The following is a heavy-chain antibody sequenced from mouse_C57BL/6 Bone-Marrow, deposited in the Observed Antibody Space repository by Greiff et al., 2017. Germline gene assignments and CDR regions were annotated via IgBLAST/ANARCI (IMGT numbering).Heavy chain of an antibody. D-gene: IGHD4-1*01. J-gene: IGHJ3*01. V-gene: IGHV2-2*01. CDR1: GFSLTSYG. Sequence: QVQLQQSGPGLVQPSQSLSITCTVSGFSLTSYGVHWVRQSPGKGLEWLGVIWSGGSTDYNAAFISRLSISKDNSKSQVFFKMNSLQADDTAINYCARNWDWSWFAYWGQGTLVTVSA. CDR3: ARNWDWSWFAY. CDR2: IWSGGST.